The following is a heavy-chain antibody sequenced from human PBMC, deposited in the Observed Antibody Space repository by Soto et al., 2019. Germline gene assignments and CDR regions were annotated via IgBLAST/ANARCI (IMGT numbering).Heavy chain of an antibody. Sequence: PSETLSLTCAFSCGSFSGFYWTWIRQPPGEGLEWIGEINHSGTTNFNPSLRSRLTISLDSSKKHFSLKLTSMTAADAAVYYCARADRTLVTSYGLDVWGQGTTVTVSS. V-gene: IGHV4-34*01. CDR3: ARADRTLVTSYGLDV. J-gene: IGHJ6*02. CDR1: CGSFSGFY. D-gene: IGHD2-21*02. CDR2: INHSGTT.